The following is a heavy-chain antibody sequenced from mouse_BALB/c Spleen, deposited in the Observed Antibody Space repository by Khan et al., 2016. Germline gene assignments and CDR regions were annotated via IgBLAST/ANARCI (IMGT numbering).Heavy chain of an antibody. CDR3: AKRYYGSYAMDY. CDR1: GFSLTSYG. J-gene: IGHJ4*01. CDR2: IWRGGSP. V-gene: IGHV2-5*01. Sequence: VQLQESGPGLVQPSQSLSITCTVSGFSLTSYGVHWVRQSPGKGLEWLGVIWRGGSPDYNAAFMSRLSITKDNSKSQVFFKMNSLQADDTAIYYCAKRYYGSYAMDYWGQGTSVTVSS. D-gene: IGHD1-1*01.